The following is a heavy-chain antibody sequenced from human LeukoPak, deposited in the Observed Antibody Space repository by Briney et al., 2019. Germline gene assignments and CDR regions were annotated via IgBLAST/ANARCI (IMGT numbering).Heavy chain of an antibody. Sequence: PSETLSLTCAVYGGSFSGYYWSWIRQPPGKGLEWIGEINHSGSTNYNPSLKSRVTISVDTSKNQFSLKLSSVTAADTAVYYCARHDTIAAAVTAAFDYWGQGTLVTVSS. D-gene: IGHD6-13*01. V-gene: IGHV4-34*01. CDR2: INHSGST. CDR3: ARHDTIAAAVTAAFDY. CDR1: GGSFSGYY. J-gene: IGHJ4*02.